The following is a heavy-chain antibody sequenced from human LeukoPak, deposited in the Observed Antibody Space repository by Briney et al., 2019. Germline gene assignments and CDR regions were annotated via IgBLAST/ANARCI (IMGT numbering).Heavy chain of an antibody. CDR1: GGSISSSSYY. V-gene: IGHV4-39*01. J-gene: IGHJ4*02. Sequence: SETLSLTCTVSGGSISSSSYYWGWIRQPPGKGLEWIGSIYYSGSTYYNPSLKSRVTISVDTSKNQFSLKLSSVTAADTAVYYCARGAPFQFDYWGQGTLVTVSS. CDR3: ARGAPFQFDY. CDR2: IYYSGST.